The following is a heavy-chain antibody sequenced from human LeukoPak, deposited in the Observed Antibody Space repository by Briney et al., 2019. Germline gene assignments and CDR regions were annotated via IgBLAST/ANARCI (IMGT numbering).Heavy chain of an antibody. D-gene: IGHD6-19*01. V-gene: IGHV3-23*01. CDR1: GFTFSSYA. J-gene: IGHJ4*02. Sequence: PGGSLRLSCAASGFTFSSYAMSWVRQAPGKGLEWVSAISGSGGSTYYADSVKGRFTISRDNSKNTLYLQMNSLRAEDTAVYYCANGGSYSSGWPYFDYWGQGTLVTVSS. CDR2: ISGSGGST. CDR3: ANGGSYSSGWPYFDY.